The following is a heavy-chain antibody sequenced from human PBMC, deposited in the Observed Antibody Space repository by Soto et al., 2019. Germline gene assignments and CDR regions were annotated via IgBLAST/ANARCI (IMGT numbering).Heavy chain of an antibody. D-gene: IGHD3-10*01. CDR2: IYYSGST. J-gene: IGHJ4*02. CDR1: GGSISSGDYY. Sequence: QVQLQESGPGLVKPSQTLSLTCTVSGGSISSGDYYWSWIRQPPGKGLEWIGYIYYSGSTYYNPSLKTXXTXSXVPSENPFSLKLSSVTAADTAVYYCARLWFGEFFDYWGQGTLVTVSS. CDR3: ARLWFGEFFDY. V-gene: IGHV4-30-4*01.